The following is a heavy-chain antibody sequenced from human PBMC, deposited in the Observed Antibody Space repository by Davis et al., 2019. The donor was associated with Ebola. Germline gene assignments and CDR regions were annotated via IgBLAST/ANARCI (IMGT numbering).Heavy chain of an antibody. CDR3: ARGRGVGAYFDY. D-gene: IGHD1-26*01. V-gene: IGHV4-34*01. Sequence: SETLSLTCAVYGGSFSGYYWSWIRQPPGKGLARIGEINHSGSTNYNPSLKSRVTISVDTSKNQFSLKLSSVTAADTAVYYCARGRGVGAYFDYWGQGTLVTVSS. CDR1: GGSFSGYY. CDR2: INHSGST. J-gene: IGHJ4*02.